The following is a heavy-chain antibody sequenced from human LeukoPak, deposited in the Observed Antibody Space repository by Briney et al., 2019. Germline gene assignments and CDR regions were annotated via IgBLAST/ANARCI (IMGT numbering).Heavy chain of an antibody. CDR3: ARESSMTGFDY. Sequence: GGSLRLSCAASGFTVSSDYMSWVRQAPGKGLEWVSVIYSGGSTYYADSVKGRFTISRDNSENTLDLQMNSLRAEDTAVYYCARESSMTGFDYWGQGTLVTVSS. CDR1: GFTVSSDY. V-gene: IGHV3-66*01. D-gene: IGHD2/OR15-2a*01. J-gene: IGHJ4*02. CDR2: IYSGGST.